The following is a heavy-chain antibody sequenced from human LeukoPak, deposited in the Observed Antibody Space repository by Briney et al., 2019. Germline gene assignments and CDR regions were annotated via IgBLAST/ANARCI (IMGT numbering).Heavy chain of an antibody. CDR3: ARDGYCSSTSCYYFDY. D-gene: IGHD2-2*01. Sequence: PGGSLRLSCAASGFTFSNYWIHWVRQAPGKGLVWVSRINSDGSSTSYADSVKGRFTIFRDNAKNTLYLQMNSLRAEDTAVYYCARDGYCSSTSCYYFDYWGQGTLVTVSS. CDR2: INSDGSST. CDR1: GFTFSNYW. V-gene: IGHV3-74*01. J-gene: IGHJ4*02.